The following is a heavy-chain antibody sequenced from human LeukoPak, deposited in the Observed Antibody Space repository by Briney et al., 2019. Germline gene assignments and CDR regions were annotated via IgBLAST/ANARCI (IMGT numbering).Heavy chain of an antibody. J-gene: IGHJ4*02. CDR1: GSIPFNSYS. V-gene: IGHV3-23*01. CDR2: ITSSGETT. Sequence: GSLRLSCAASGSIPFNSYSMSWVRQAPGRGLEWVSAITSSGETTYYADSVKGRFTISRDNSKNMVYLQMNSLRAEDAATYYCAKMQGYFDYWGQGSLVTVSS. CDR3: AKMQGYFDY.